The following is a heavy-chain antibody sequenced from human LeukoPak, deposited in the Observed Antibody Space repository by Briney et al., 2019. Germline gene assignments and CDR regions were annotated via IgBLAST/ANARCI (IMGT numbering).Heavy chain of an antibody. J-gene: IGHJ4*02. CDR3: ARAVYDYVWGSYRVTHFDY. CDR2: IHYSGST. V-gene: IGHV4-39*07. Sequence: PSETLSLTCTVSGGSISSSSYYWGWIRQPPGKGLEWIGSIHYSGSTYYNPSLKSRVTISVDTSKNQFSLKLSSVTAADTAVYYCARAVYDYVWGSYRVTHFDYWGQGTLVTVSS. D-gene: IGHD3-16*02. CDR1: GGSISSSSYY.